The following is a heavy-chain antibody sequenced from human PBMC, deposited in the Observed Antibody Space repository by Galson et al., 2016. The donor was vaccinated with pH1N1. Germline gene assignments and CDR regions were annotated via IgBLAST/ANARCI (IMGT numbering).Heavy chain of an antibody. J-gene: IGHJ3*01. Sequence: SLRLSCAASGFTLKNYVMSWVRQGPGKGLEWVSGISGRGGNIYYVDSVKGRFTISRDNFKNTLYLEMKNLRADDTAIYYCTRDRSQEFLHLPMAGFDVWGQGIMVTVSA. D-gene: IGHD3-10*01. CDR2: ISGRGGNI. V-gene: IGHV3-23*01. CDR1: GFTLKNYV. CDR3: TRDRSQEFLHLPMAGFDV.